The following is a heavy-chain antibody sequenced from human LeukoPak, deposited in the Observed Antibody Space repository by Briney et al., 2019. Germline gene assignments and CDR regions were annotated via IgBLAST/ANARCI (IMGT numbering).Heavy chain of an antibody. V-gene: IGHV4-30-4*01. J-gene: IGHJ4*02. CDR3: ARDLLNEGNHLDY. CDR2: IYYSGST. Sequence: SQTLSLTCTVSGGSIGSGGYYWSWIRQPPGKGLEWIGYIYYSGSTYYNPSLKSRVTISVDTSKNQFSLKLSSVTAADTAVYYCARDLLNEGNHLDYWGQGTLVTVSS. CDR1: GGSIGSGGYY. D-gene: IGHD4-23*01.